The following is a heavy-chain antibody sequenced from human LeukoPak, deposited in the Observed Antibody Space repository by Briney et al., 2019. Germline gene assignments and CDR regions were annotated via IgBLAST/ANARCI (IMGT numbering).Heavy chain of an antibody. V-gene: IGHV4-38-2*02. Sequence: SETLSLTCTVSGGSISSGYYWGWIRQPPGKGLEWIGSIYHSGSTYYNPSLKSRVTISVDTSKNQFSLKLSSVTAADPAVYYCARAANYYYHMDVWGKGTTVTVSS. J-gene: IGHJ6*03. CDR1: GGSISSGYY. CDR3: ARAANYYYHMDV. CDR2: IYHSGST. D-gene: IGHD5-18*01.